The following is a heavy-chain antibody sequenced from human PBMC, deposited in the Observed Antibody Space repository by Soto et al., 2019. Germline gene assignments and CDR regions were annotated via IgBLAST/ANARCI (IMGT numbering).Heavy chain of an antibody. J-gene: IGHJ3*02. CDR2: IIPIFGTA. V-gene: IGHV1-69*06. CDR1: GGTFSSYA. D-gene: IGHD2-21*01. Sequence: VKVSCKASGGTFSSYAISWVRQAPGQGLEWMGGIIPIFGTANYAQKFQGRVTITADKSTSTAYMELSSLRSEDTAVYYCARVLYEGGGAAFDIWGQGTMVTVSS. CDR3: ARVLYEGGGAAFDI.